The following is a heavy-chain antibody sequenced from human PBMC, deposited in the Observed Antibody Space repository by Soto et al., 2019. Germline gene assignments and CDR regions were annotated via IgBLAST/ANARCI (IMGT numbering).Heavy chain of an antibody. V-gene: IGHV3-21*01. CDR3: ARDKGAPGFLEWFVLDY. CDR1: GFTFSSYS. J-gene: IGHJ4*02. D-gene: IGHD3-3*01. Sequence: PGGSMRLSCAASGFTFSSYSMNWVRQAPGKGLEWVSSISSSSSYIYYADSVKGRFTISRDNAKNSLYLQMNSLRAEDTAVYYCARDKGAPGFLEWFVLDYWGQGTLVTVSS. CDR2: ISSSSSYI.